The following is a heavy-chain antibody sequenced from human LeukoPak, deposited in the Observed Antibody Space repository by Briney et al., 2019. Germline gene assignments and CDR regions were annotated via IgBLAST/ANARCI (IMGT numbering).Heavy chain of an antibody. V-gene: IGHV3-30*04. D-gene: IGHD3-9*01. CDR2: ISYDGSNK. Sequence: GGSLRLSCAASGFTFSSYAMHWVRQAPGKGLEWVAVISYDGSNKYYADSVKGRFTISRDNSKNTLYLQMNSLRAEDTAVYYCARPSDILTGSDGYDDYWGQGTLVTVSS. J-gene: IGHJ4*02. CDR3: ARPSDILTGSDGYDDY. CDR1: GFTFSSYA.